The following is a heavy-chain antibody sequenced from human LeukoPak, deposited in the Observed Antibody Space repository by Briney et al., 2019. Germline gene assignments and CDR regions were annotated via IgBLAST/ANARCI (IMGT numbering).Heavy chain of an antibody. CDR1: GFTFGSYA. CDR2: IRGSGGSK. Sequence: GGSLRLSCAASGFTFGSYAMTWVRQAPGKGLEWVSGIRGSGGSKYFADSVKGRFTISRDNSKNTLCVQMNSLRAEDTAVYFCAKDLSPADYYDSSGYYVRGDFDYWGQGTLVTVSS. D-gene: IGHD3-22*01. J-gene: IGHJ4*02. CDR3: AKDLSPADYYDSSGYYVRGDFDY. V-gene: IGHV3-23*01.